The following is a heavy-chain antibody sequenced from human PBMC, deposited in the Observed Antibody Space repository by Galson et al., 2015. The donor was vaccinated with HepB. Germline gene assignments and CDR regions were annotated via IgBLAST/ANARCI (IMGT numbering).Heavy chain of an antibody. V-gene: IGHV3-9*01. CDR2: ISWNSGNI. CDR1: GFTFDDYA. J-gene: IGHJ4*02. Sequence: SLRLSCAASGFTFDDYAMHWVRQAPGKGLEWVSGISWNSGNIGYADSVKGRFTISRDNAKNSLYLQMNSLRAEDTALYYCAKGKFSTTATTSPAFDYWGQGTLVTVSS. CDR3: AKGKFSTTATTSPAFDY. D-gene: IGHD4-17*01.